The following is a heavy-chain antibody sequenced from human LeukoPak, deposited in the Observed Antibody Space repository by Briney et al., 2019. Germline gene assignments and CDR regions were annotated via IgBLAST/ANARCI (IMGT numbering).Heavy chain of an antibody. CDR3: ARGYSSSWYYNWFDP. CDR2: IYYSGST. D-gene: IGHD6-13*01. V-gene: IGHV4-39*07. CDR1: GGSISSTNYY. J-gene: IGHJ5*02. Sequence: SETLSLTCTVSGGSISSTNYYWGWIRQPPGKGLEWIGSIYYSGSTYYNPSLKSRVTISVDTSKNQFSLNLSSVTAADTAVYYCARGYSSSWYYNWFDPWGQGTLVTVSS.